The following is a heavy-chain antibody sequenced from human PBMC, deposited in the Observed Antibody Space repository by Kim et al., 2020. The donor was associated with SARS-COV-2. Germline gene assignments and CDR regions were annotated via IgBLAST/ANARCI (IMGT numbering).Heavy chain of an antibody. Sequence: GGSLRLSCAASGFTFSSYSMNWVRQAPGKGLESVSSISSSSSYIYYADSVKGRFTISRDNAKNSLYLQMNSLRAEDTAVYYCARESGVRGVITNWFDPWGQGTLVTDSS. D-gene: IGHD3-10*01. CDR1: GFTFSSYS. V-gene: IGHV3-21*01. CDR2: ISSSSSYI. CDR3: ARESGVRGVITNWFDP. J-gene: IGHJ5*02.